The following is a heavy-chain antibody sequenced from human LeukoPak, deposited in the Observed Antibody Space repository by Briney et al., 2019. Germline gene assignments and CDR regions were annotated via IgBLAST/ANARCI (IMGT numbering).Heavy chain of an antibody. CDR1: GFTLSSYA. CDR3: AKDARAYYYDSSGYYYDFDY. D-gene: IGHD3-22*01. CDR2: ISGSGGST. J-gene: IGHJ4*02. V-gene: IGHV3-23*01. Sequence: GGSLRLSCAASGFTLSSYAMSWVRQAPGKGLDWVSAISGSGGSTYYADSVKCRFTISRDNSKNTLYLQMNSRRVEDTAVYYCAKDARAYYYDSSGYYYDFDYWGQGTLVTVS.